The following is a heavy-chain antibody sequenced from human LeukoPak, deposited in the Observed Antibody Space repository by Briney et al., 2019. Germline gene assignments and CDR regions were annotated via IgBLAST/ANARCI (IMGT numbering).Heavy chain of an antibody. Sequence: SETLSLTCTVSGGSISSYYWSWIRQPPGKGLEWIGYIYYSGSTNYNPSLKSRVTISVDTSKNQFSLKLRSVTAADTAVYYCARVSGYDWESFYDYWGQGTLVTVSS. CDR1: GGSISSYY. V-gene: IGHV4-59*01. J-gene: IGHJ4*02. CDR3: ARVSGYDWESFYDY. CDR2: IYYSGST. D-gene: IGHD5-12*01.